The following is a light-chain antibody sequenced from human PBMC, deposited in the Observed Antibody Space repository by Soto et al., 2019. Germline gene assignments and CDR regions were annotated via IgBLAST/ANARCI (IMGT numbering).Light chain of an antibody. Sequence: EIVMTQSPATLSVSPGERATLSCRASQSVSSNLAWYQQKPGQAPSLLIYGASTRATGIPARFSGSGSGTEFTLTISSLQSEDFAVCYCQQYNDWPPQDTFGQGTKLEIK. CDR2: GAS. CDR3: QQYNDWPPQDT. CDR1: QSVSSN. V-gene: IGKV3-15*01. J-gene: IGKJ2*01.